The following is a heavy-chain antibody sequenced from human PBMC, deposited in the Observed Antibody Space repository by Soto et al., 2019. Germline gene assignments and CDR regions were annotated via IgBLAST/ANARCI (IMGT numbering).Heavy chain of an antibody. CDR1: GFTFSTYA. Sequence: GGSLRLSCAASGFTFSTYAMSWVRQAPGKGLEWVSAISGSGATTYYADSVKGRFTISRDNSKNTLYLQMNSLRAEDTAVYYCAKGYDYGSGRDNYYFYGMDVWGQGTTVTVSS. J-gene: IGHJ6*02. D-gene: IGHD3-10*01. CDR3: AKGYDYGSGRDNYYFYGMDV. V-gene: IGHV3-23*01. CDR2: ISGSGATT.